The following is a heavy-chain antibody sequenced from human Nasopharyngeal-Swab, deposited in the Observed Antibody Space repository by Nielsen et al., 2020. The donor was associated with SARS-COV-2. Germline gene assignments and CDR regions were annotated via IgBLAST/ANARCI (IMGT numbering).Heavy chain of an antibody. CDR2: IIPIFGTA. CDR1: GGTFSSYA. D-gene: IGHD6-6*01. V-gene: IGHV1-69*13. Sequence: SVKVSCKASGGTFSSYAISWVRQAPGQGLEWMGGIIPIFGTADYAQKFQGRVTITADESTSTAYMELSSLRSEDTAMYYCARSGYSNSDIDYWGQGTLVTVSS. CDR3: ARSGYSNSDIDY. J-gene: IGHJ4*02.